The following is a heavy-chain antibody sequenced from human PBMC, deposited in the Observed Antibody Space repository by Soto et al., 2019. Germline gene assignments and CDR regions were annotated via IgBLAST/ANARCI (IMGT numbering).Heavy chain of an antibody. CDR3: ARHGEYSSSWQNWFDP. J-gene: IGHJ5*02. CDR2: IYYSGST. Sequence: SETLSLTCAVSGGSISSSSYYWVWIRHPPGKGLEWIGSIYYSGSTYYNPSLKSRVTISVDTSKNQFSLKLSSVTAADTAVYYCARHGEYSSSWQNWFDPWGQGTLVTVSS. V-gene: IGHV4-39*01. D-gene: IGHD6-13*01. CDR1: GGSISSSSYY.